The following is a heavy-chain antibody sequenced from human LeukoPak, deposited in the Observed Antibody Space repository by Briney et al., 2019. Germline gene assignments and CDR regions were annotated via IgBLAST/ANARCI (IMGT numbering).Heavy chain of an antibody. Sequence: SVKASCKASGGTFSSYNFIWVRQAPGQGLEWMGGIIPMQGTPNYAQKFQDRVTISADKSTTTVYMALSSLRYEDTAMYYCARESVAGGFEYWGQGTLVTVSS. J-gene: IGHJ4*02. CDR3: ARESVAGGFEY. D-gene: IGHD6-19*01. V-gene: IGHV1-69*08. CDR2: IIPMQGTP. CDR1: GGTFSSYN.